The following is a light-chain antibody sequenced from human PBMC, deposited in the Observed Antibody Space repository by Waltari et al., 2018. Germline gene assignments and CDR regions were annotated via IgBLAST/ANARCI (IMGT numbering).Light chain of an antibody. V-gene: IGKV3-15*01. CDR1: QTVSTN. Sequence: DIGMTQSPGTLSASPGDSATLSCRVSQTVSTNFAWYQQKPGQSPRLLIYDAYTRVTVVPARFSGSGSGTDFTLTIASLQSEDFGVYYCQQYADLPPYNFGQGTKLEI. CDR2: DAY. CDR3: QQYADLPPYN. J-gene: IGKJ2*01.